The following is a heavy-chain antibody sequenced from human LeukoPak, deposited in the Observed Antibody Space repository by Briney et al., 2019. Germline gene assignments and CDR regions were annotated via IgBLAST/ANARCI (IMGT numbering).Heavy chain of an antibody. CDR2: ISYDGSNK. D-gene: IGHD5-18*01. V-gene: IGHV3-30-3*01. J-gene: IGHJ4*01. CDR3: AREYSSATWYFDD. Sequence: GRSLRLSCAASGFTFSNYAIHWVRQAPGKGLEWVAVISYDGSNKFYADSVKGRFTISRDNSKNTLFLQMNSLSTEDTAVYFCAREYSSATWYFDDWGQGILVTVSS. CDR1: GFTFSNYA.